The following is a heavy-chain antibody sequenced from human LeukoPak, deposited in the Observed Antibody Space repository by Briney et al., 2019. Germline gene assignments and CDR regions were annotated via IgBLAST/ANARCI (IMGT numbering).Heavy chain of an antibody. V-gene: IGHV4-59*01. CDR1: GGSISSYY. CDR2: IYYSGST. Sequence: SGTLSLTCTVSGGSISSYYWSWIRQPPGKGLEWIGYIYYSGSTNYNPSLKSRVTISVDTSKNQFSLKLSSVTAADTAVYYCARVSSPKYCSSTSCSTRYNWFDPWGQGTLVTVSS. CDR3: ARVSSPKYCSSTSCSTRYNWFDP. J-gene: IGHJ5*02. D-gene: IGHD2-2*02.